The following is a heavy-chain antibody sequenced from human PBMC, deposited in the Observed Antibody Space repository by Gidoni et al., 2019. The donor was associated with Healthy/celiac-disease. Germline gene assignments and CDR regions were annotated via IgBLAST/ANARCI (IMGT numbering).Heavy chain of an antibody. V-gene: IGHV4-59*08. CDR3: ASAKQWPPTDFDY. J-gene: IGHJ4*02. CDR1: GGSISSYY. D-gene: IGHD6-19*01. CDR2: IYYSGST. Sequence: QVQLQESGTGLVKPSETLSLTCTVSGGSISSYYWSWIRQPPGKGLEWIGYIYYSGSTNYNPSLKSRVTISVDTSKNQFSLKLSSVTAADTAVYYCASAKQWPPTDFDYWGQGTLVTVSS.